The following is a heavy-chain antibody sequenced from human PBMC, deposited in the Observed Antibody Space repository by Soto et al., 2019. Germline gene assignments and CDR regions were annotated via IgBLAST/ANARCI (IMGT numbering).Heavy chain of an antibody. D-gene: IGHD3-16*01. CDR1: GFSFTNYE. V-gene: IGHV3-48*03. CDR2: IGLSGDTI. Sequence: EVHLVESGGGLVQPGGSLRLSCAVSGFSFTNYEMNWVRQAPGKGLEWIAYIGLSGDTIYYADSVKGRFTISRDHAKNSLELQINSLRADDTALYYCARESFSASPNFFDYWGRGTQVTVSS. CDR3: ARESFSASPNFFDY. J-gene: IGHJ4*02.